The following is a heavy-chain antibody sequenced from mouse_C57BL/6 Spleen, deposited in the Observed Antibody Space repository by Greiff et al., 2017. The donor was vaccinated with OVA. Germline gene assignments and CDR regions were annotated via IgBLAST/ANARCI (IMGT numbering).Heavy chain of an antibody. Sequence: QVQLQQPGAELVMPGASVKLSCKASGYTFTSYWMHWVKQRPGQGLEWIGEIDPSDSYTNYNQKFKGKSTLTVDKSSSTAYMQLSSLTSEDSAVYYCASPIYYGSSFSFDYWGQGTTLTVSS. CDR1: GYTFTSYW. D-gene: IGHD1-1*01. V-gene: IGHV1-69*01. J-gene: IGHJ2*01. CDR2: IDPSDSYT. CDR3: ASPIYYGSSFSFDY.